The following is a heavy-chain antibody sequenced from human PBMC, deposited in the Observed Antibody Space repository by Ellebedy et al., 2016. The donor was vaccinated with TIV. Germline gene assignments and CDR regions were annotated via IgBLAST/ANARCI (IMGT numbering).Heavy chain of an antibody. Sequence: ASVKVSCKASGGTFSSYAISWVRQAPGQGLEWMGRIIPILGITNYAQKFQGRVTMTADKSTTTAYMELSSLRSEDTAVYYCARDLTGGLDVWGQGTMVTVSS. CDR1: GGTFSSYA. J-gene: IGHJ6*02. V-gene: IGHV1-69*04. CDR3: ARDLTGGLDV. CDR2: IIPILGIT.